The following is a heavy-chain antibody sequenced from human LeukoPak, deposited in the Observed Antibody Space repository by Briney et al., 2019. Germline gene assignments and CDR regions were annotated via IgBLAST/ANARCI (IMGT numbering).Heavy chain of an antibody. D-gene: IGHD5-12*01. J-gene: IGHJ6*02. CDR2: IYYSGST. CDR3: ARVMDIVATAGLAAAGPYYGMDV. Sequence: SETLSLTCTVSGGSISSYYWGWIRQPPGKGLEWIGSIYYSGSTYYNPSLKSRVTISVDTSKNQFSLKLSSVTAADTAVYYCARVMDIVATAGLAAAGPYYGMDVWGQGTTVTVSS. V-gene: IGHV4-39*07. CDR1: GGSISSYY.